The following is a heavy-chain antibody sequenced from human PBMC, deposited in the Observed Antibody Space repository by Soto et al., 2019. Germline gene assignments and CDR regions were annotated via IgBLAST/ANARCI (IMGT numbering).Heavy chain of an antibody. V-gene: IGHV3-11*01. CDR3: AGQYSSSSVEC. J-gene: IGHJ4*02. CDR2: ISSGAITI. CDR1: GFTFSDYY. D-gene: IGHD6-6*01. Sequence: QVQLVESGGGLVKPGGSLRLSCADSGFTFSDYYMNWIRQAPGKGLEWVSYISSGAITIYYEDSVKGRFTISRDNNKNSLYLQMNSLRAEDTAVYYCAGQYSSSSVECLGQGTLVTGSS.